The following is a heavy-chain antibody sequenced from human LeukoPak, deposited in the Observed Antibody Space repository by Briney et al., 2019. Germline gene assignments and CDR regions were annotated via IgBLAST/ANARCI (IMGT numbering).Heavy chain of an antibody. D-gene: IGHD2-15*01. CDR1: GGSFSGHY. J-gene: IGHJ6*03. CDR2: INHSGST. CDR3: ARIRRYCSGGSCYSAHMDV. V-gene: IGHV4-34*01. Sequence: SETLSLTCAVYGGSFSGHYWSWIRQPPGKGLEWIGEINHSGSTNYNPSLKSRVTISVDTSKNQFSLKLSSVTAADTAVYYCARIRRYCSGGSCYSAHMDVWGKGTTVTVSS.